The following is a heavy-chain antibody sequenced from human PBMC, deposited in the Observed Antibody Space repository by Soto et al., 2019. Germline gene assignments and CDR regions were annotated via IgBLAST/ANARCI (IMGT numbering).Heavy chain of an antibody. Sequence: GESLKISCVGSGYNFPNYWLAWVRQMPGKGLEWMGTIYPGDSDTRYSPSFQGQLTISADKSTSTAYLQWSSLKASDTAMYYCARPRLRVYDGFVIWGQGTMVTVSS. J-gene: IGHJ3*02. CDR3: ARPRLRVYDGFVI. CDR1: GYNFPNYW. D-gene: IGHD6-13*01. V-gene: IGHV5-51*01. CDR2: IYPGDSDT.